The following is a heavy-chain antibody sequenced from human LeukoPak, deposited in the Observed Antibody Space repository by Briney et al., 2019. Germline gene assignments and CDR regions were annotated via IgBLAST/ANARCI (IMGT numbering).Heavy chain of an antibody. CDR1: GGSVSSGSYY. CDR2: IYYTGST. Sequence: SETLSLTCTVSGGSVSSGSYYWSWIRQPPGKGLEWIGYIYYTGSTNYNPSLKSRVTISVDTSKNQFSLKLSSVTAADTAVYYCARHTAGVFSFDYWGQGTLVTVSS. V-gene: IGHV4-61*01. CDR3: ARHTAGVFSFDY. J-gene: IGHJ4*02. D-gene: IGHD3-9*01.